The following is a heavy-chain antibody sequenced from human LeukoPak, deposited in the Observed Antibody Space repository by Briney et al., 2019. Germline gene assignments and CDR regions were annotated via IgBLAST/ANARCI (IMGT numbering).Heavy chain of an antibody. CDR2: TYYRSKWYY. V-gene: IGHV6-1*01. Sequence: SQTLSLTCAISGDSVSSNTGGWNWIRQSPSRGLEWLGRTYYRSKWYYDYAVSVKSRISINPDTSKNQFSLQLNSVTPDDTAVYYCARGGLVRSPRGYFDFWGQGTLVTVSS. J-gene: IGHJ4*02. D-gene: IGHD1-26*01. CDR3: ARGGLVRSPRGYFDF. CDR1: GDSVSSNTGG.